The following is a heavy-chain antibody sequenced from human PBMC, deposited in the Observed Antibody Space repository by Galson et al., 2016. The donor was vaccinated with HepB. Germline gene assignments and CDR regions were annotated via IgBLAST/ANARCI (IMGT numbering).Heavy chain of an antibody. CDR1: GFIFSDYY. D-gene: IGHD3-9*01. J-gene: IGHJ6*02. CDR3: TRDSPVDSELDV. Sequence: SLRLSCATSGFIFSDYYMDWVRQAPGKGLEWVGRIRSKARSHTTEYATSVKGRFTISRDDSKNSMYLEMNSLTTEDTAVYYCTRDSPVDSELDVWGQGATVTVSS. V-gene: IGHV3-72*01. CDR2: IRSKARSHTT.